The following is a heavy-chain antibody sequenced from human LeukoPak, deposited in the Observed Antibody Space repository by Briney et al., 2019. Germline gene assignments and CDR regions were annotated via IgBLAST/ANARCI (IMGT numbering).Heavy chain of an antibody. CDR2: ISAYNGDT. Sequence: GASVTVSCKASGYILTTYGISWVRQAPGQGLEWMGWISAYNGDTDFAQHLQGRVSMTIDASTNTTYMELRSLRSDDTAVYYCARPSGARRHLWLDYWGQGTVVTVSS. V-gene: IGHV1-18*01. CDR3: ARPSGARRHLWLDY. CDR1: GYILTTYG. D-gene: IGHD5-18*01. J-gene: IGHJ4*02.